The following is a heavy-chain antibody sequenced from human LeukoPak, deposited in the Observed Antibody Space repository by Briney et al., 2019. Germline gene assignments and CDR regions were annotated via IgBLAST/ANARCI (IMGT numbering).Heavy chain of an antibody. CDR1: GYTFTGYY. CDR2: MNPNSGNT. J-gene: IGHJ6*03. Sequence: ASVKVSCKASGYTFTGYYMHWVRQAPGQGLEWMGWMNPNSGNTGYAQKFQGRVTMTRNTSISTAYMELSSLRSEDTAVYYCARGGRRWLERNYYMDVWGKGTTVTISS. CDR3: ARGGRRWLERNYYMDV. D-gene: IGHD5-24*01. V-gene: IGHV1-8*02.